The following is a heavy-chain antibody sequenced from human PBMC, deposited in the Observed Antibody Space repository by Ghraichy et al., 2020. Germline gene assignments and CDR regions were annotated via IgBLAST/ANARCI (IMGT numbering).Heavy chain of an antibody. J-gene: IGHJ4*02. CDR2: IKEDGSHR. D-gene: IGHD3-10*01. Sequence: GGSLRLSCVASGFTFSRYGIHWLRTAPGKGLEWVASIKEDGSHRNYVDSVRGRFTISRDDAKNSLYLQMDSLRGDDTAVYYCARDEFGGFFQYWGQGTQVTVSS. CDR1: GFTFSRYG. CDR3: ARDEFGGFFQY. V-gene: IGHV3-7*03.